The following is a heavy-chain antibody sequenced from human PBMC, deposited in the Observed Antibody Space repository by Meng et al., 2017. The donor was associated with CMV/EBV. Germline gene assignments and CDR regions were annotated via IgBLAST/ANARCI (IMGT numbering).Heavy chain of an antibody. D-gene: IGHD2-2*01. Sequence: GSLRLSCTVSGGSISSGYYWGWIRQPPGKGLEWIGSIYHSGSTYYNPSLKSRVTISVDTSKNQFSLKLSSVTAADTAVYYCARERGFVVVVPAANGPFDYWGQGTLVTVSS. CDR3: ARERGFVVVVPAANGPFDY. CDR2: IYHSGST. CDR1: GGSISSGYY. J-gene: IGHJ4*02. V-gene: IGHV4-38-2*02.